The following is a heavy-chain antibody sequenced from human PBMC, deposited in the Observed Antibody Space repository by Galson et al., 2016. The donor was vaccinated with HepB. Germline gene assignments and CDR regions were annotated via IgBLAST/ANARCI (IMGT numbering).Heavy chain of an antibody. Sequence: AISGDSVSSDTAAWNWIRQSPSRGLEWLGRAFYRSTWTIDYAVSVKSRITIYPDTSNNQFSLQVNSVTPEDTAVYFCTRSSHSGPPQYLYYGMDVWGQGTTVTVSS. CDR2: AFYRSTWTI. D-gene: IGHD2-2*01. V-gene: IGHV6-1*01. CDR3: TRSSHSGPPQYLYYGMDV. J-gene: IGHJ6*02. CDR1: GDSVSSDTAA.